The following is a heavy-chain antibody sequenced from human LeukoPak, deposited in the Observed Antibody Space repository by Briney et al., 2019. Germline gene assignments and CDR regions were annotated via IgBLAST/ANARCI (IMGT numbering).Heavy chain of an antibody. D-gene: IGHD3-10*01. V-gene: IGHV3-23*01. Sequence: GGSLRLSCAASGFTFSNHAMSWVRQAPGKGLEWVSAISGSGDSTHYAVSVKGRFTISRDNSKNTLYLQMNSLRAEDTAVYYCAKESTSRGAFDYWGQGTLVTVSS. CDR2: ISGSGDST. CDR3: AKESTSRGAFDY. J-gene: IGHJ4*02. CDR1: GFTFSNHA.